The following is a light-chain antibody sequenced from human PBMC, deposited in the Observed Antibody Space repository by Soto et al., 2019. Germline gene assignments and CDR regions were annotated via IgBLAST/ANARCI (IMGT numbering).Light chain of an antibody. CDR2: DAS. J-gene: IGKJ2*01. V-gene: IGKV3-11*01. CDR1: QSVSSY. CDR3: QQRSNWYT. Sequence: EIVLTQSPATLSLSPGERATLSCRASQSVSSYLAWYQQKPGQAPRLLIYDASNRATGIPARFSGSGSGTDFTITISSLEPEYFAVYYCQQRSNWYTFGGGTKLEIK.